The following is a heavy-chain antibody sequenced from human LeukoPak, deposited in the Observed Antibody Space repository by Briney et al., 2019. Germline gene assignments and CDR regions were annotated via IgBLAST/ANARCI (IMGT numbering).Heavy chain of an antibody. J-gene: IGHJ4*02. CDR3: AKAGSSGYRYYFDY. Sequence: GGSPRLSCGASGFTFSSYAMSWVRQAPGKGLEWVSAISSSGGLAYYADSVKGRFTMSRDNSENTLFLQMNSLRADDTALYYCAKAGSSGYRYYFDYWGQGILVTVSS. D-gene: IGHD3-22*01. CDR2: ISSSGGLA. V-gene: IGHV3-23*01. CDR1: GFTFSSYA.